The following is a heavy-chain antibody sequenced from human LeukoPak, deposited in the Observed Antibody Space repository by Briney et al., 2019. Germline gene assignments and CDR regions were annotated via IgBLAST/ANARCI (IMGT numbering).Heavy chain of an antibody. CDR2: LHSGGNT. Sequence: GGSLRLSCEVSGFTVSTNYMSWVRQAPGKGLEWVSVLHSGGNTYYADSVKGRFTISRDKPKNTLYLQMNSLRAEDTAVYSCARASNAYGYFDFWGQGTLVTVSS. J-gene: IGHJ4*02. CDR3: ARASNAYGYFDF. D-gene: IGHD3-16*01. CDR1: GFTVSTNY. V-gene: IGHV3-66*01.